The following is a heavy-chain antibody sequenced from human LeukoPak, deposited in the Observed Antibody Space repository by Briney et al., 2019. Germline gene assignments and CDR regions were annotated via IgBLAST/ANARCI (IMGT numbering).Heavy chain of an antibody. V-gene: IGHV3-23*01. CDR2: ISGDGGIT. J-gene: IGHJ4*02. Sequence: GGSLRLSCAASEFTFNTYAVSWVRQAPGKGLEWVSAISGDGGITYYADSVRGRFTISRDNSKSTLYLQMNSLRAEDTAVYYCAKDYDYGDYAVDYWGQGTLVTVSS. CDR1: EFTFNTYA. CDR3: AKDYDYGDYAVDY. D-gene: IGHD4-17*01.